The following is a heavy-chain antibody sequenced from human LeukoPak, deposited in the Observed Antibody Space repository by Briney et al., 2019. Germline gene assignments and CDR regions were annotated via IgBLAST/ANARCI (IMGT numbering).Heavy chain of an antibody. CDR3: ARDTGVYGSGSSDY. Sequence: WGSLRLSCAASGFTFSSYSMNRVRQAPGKGLEWVSYISGHSSTIYYADSVKGRLTISRDNAKNSLYLQMNSLRAEDTAVYYCARDTGVYGSGSSDYWGQGTLVTVSS. J-gene: IGHJ4*02. CDR1: GFTFSSYS. D-gene: IGHD3-10*01. V-gene: IGHV3-48*01. CDR2: ISGHSSTI.